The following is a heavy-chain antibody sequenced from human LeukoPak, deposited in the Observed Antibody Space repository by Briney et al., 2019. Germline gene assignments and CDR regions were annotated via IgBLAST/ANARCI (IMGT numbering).Heavy chain of an antibody. Sequence: PGGSLRLSCAASGFTFNTYGMSWVRQAPGKGLEWVSIVSGGGVNTYYVDSVKGRFTISRDNSKNTLYLQLNSLSVDDTAVYYCAKGHTDYGTGFDLWGQGTLVIVSS. V-gene: IGHV3-23*01. D-gene: IGHD4-17*01. CDR1: GFTFNTYG. J-gene: IGHJ4*02. CDR2: VSGGGVNT. CDR3: AKGHTDYGTGFDL.